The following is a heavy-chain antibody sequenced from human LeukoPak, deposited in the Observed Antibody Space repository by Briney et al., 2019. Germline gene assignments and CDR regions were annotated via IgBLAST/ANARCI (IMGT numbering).Heavy chain of an antibody. CDR3: ARITTSSSAFDI. V-gene: IGHV3-11*01. CDR1: GFPFSDFY. J-gene: IGHJ3*02. CDR2: ISSGGTSI. D-gene: IGHD1-1*01. Sequence: PGGSLRLSCTASGFPFSDFYMAWIRQPPGRGLEYIAYISSGGTSISYADSLKGRFTISRDNAKNSLFLQMNSLRAEDTAVYYCARITTSSSAFDIWGQGTMVTVSS.